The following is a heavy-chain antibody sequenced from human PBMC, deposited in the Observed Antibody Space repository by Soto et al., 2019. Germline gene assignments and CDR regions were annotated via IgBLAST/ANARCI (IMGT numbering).Heavy chain of an antibody. D-gene: IGHD6-19*01. CDR2: ISSSSSYT. J-gene: IGHJ4*02. CDR1: GFTFSDYY. Sequence: QVQLVESGGGLVKPGGSLRLSCAASGFTFSDYYMSWIRQAPGKGLEWVSYISSSSSYTNYADSVKGRFTISRDNAKNSLYLQMNSLRAEDTAVYYCASRAVAGTHSDYWGQGTLVTVSS. CDR3: ASRAVAGTHSDY. V-gene: IGHV3-11*06.